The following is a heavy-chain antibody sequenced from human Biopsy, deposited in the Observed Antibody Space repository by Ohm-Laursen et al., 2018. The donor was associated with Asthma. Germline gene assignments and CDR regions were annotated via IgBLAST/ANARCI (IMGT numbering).Heavy chain of an antibody. CDR2: IHHSGTS. V-gene: IGHV4-31*03. D-gene: IGHD4-17*01. Sequence: TLSLTCTVSGDSIISGGCCWNWIRQHPGKGLEWIGYIHHSGTSYFNPSLKSRVSFSRDTSKNQFSLSLTSVTAADTAVYYCARTTYGHDGFDPWGQGTLVTVSS. CDR1: GDSIISGGCC. CDR3: ARTTYGHDGFDP. J-gene: IGHJ5*02.